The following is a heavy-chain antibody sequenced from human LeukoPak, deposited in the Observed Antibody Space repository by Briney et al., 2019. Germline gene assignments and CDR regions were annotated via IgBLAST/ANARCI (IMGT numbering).Heavy chain of an antibody. CDR1: GYTFINYG. D-gene: IGHD5-24*01. CDR3: ARAFRERWLQFKAWFDP. Sequence: ASVKVSCKASGYTFINYGISWVRQAPGQGLEWMGWISAYNVKTNYAQKLQGRVTMTTDTSTSTAYMELRSLRSDDTAVYYCARAFRERWLQFKAWFDPWGQGTLVTVSS. J-gene: IGHJ5*02. CDR2: ISAYNVKT. V-gene: IGHV1-18*01.